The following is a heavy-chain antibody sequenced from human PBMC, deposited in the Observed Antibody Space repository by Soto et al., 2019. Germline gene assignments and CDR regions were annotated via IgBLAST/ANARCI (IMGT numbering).Heavy chain of an antibody. CDR3: ARDRVGATFYYYYGMDV. CDR2: INPSGGST. J-gene: IGHJ6*02. CDR1: GYTFTSYY. V-gene: IGHV1-46*01. Sequence: ASVKVSCKASGYTFTSYYMHWVLQAPGQGLEWMGIINPSGGSTSYAQKFQGRVTMTRDTSTSTVYMELSSLRSEDTAVYYCARDRVGATFYYYYGMDVWGQGTTVTVSS. D-gene: IGHD1-26*01.